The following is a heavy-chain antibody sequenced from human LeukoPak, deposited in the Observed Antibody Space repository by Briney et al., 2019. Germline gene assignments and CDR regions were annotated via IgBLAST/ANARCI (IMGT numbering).Heavy chain of an antibody. V-gene: IGHV1-18*01. CDR3: ARDRSGYEGGDY. Sequence: ASVKVSCKASGYTFTSYGISWVRQAPGQGLEWMGWISPYNTNTNNVQNLQARVTMTTDTSTSTVYMELKSLRSDDTAVYYCARDRSGYEGGDYWGQGTLVTVSS. D-gene: IGHD5-12*01. J-gene: IGHJ4*02. CDR2: ISPYNTNT. CDR1: GYTFTSYG.